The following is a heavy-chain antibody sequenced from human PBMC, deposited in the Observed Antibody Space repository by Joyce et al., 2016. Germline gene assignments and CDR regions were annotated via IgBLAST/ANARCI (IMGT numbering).Heavy chain of an antibody. CDR3: VKDNGDAGYYFHGLDV. CDR1: GFTFSKYG. CDR2: IAYDGDKK. D-gene: IGHD4-17*01. Sequence: QVHLVESGGGVVQPGRSLRLSCVASGFTFSKYGMHWVRQAPGKGLVWVGVIAYDGDKKYYLASVEGRFTISRDNSKSTLYLQLNSLTTEDTGVYFCVKDNGDAGYYFHGLDVWGRGTTVAVPS. V-gene: IGHV3-30*18. J-gene: IGHJ6*02.